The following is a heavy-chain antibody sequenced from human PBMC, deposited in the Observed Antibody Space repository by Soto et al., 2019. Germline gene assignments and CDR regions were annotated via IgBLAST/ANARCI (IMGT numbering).Heavy chain of an antibody. CDR1: GGSITNYY. Sequence: QVQLQESGPGLVKPSETLSLTCTVSGGSITNYYCSWFRQPPGKGLEWIGYIQYNGYSAYNLSLKRRVTMSMDTSKTQFSLMLESVTATDTDVYYGARHGFGSLHGLVDVWGQGTTVIVSS. CDR2: IQYNGYS. J-gene: IGHJ6*02. V-gene: IGHV4-59*08. CDR3: ARHGFGSLHGLVDV. D-gene: IGHD3-10*01.